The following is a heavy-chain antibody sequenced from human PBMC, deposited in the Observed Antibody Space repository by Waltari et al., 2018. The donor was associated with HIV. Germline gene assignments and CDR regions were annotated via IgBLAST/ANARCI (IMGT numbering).Heavy chain of an antibody. J-gene: IGHJ6*02. CDR2: IYYSGST. CDR3: ARGYCTGGVCSPTYYYYGMDV. D-gene: IGHD2-8*02. V-gene: IGHV4-39*01. Sequence: QLQLQESGPGLVKPSETLSLTCTVSGGSISSSSYYWGWIRQPPGKGLEWVGRIYYSGSTYYNPSLKSRVTISVDTSKNQFSLKLSSVTAADTAVYYCARGYCTGGVCSPTYYYYGMDVWGQGTTVTVSS. CDR1: GGSISSSSYY.